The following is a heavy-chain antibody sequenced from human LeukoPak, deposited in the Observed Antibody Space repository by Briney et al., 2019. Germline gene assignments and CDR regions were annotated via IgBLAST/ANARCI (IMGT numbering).Heavy chain of an antibody. V-gene: IGHV3-7*03. CDR3: ARALLWFGRKRDY. CDR1: GFTFSSYW. J-gene: IGHJ4*02. D-gene: IGHD3-10*01. Sequence: PGGSLRLSCAASGFTFSSYWMSWVRQAPGKGLEWVADIKQDGSEKYYVDSVKGRFTISRDNAKNSLYLQMNSLRAEDTAVYYCARALLWFGRKRDYWGQGTLVTVSS. CDR2: IKQDGSEK.